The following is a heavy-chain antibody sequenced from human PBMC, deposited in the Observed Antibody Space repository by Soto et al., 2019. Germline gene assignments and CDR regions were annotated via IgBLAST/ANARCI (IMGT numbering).Heavy chain of an antibody. V-gene: IGHV3-7*01. Sequence: PGGSLRLSCAGSGFTFSNYYMNWVRQAPGKGLEWVATIKQDGSEIYYVDSVKDRFTISRDNAKNSLYLQMNSLRAEDTAVYYCQQWGWVRLPIHDHWGQGTQVTVSS. CDR1: GFTFSNYY. D-gene: IGHD5-12*01. CDR3: QQWGWVRLPIHDH. J-gene: IGHJ4*02. CDR2: IKQDGSEI.